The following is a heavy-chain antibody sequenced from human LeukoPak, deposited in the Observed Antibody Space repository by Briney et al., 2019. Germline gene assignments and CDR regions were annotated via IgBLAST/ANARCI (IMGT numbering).Heavy chain of an antibody. CDR3: AKGAYRPYYYDSSGYYYYSDY. J-gene: IGHJ4*02. V-gene: IGHV3-30*02. D-gene: IGHD3-22*01. Sequence: GGSLRLSCAASGFTLRGYGMHWVRQAPGKGLEWVAFIRYDGSDKSYADSVKGRFTISRDNSENTLYLQINSLRVEDTAVYYCAKGAYRPYYYDSSGYYYYSDYWGQGTLVTVSS. CDR2: IRYDGSDK. CDR1: GFTLRGYG.